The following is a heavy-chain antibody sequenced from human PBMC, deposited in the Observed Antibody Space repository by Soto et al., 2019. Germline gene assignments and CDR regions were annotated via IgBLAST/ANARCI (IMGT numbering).Heavy chain of an antibody. CDR3: VREDDTTGSYSWFDP. CDR2: FVPVFGSA. Sequence: QVQLVQSGAEVKKPGSSVRVSCKASGAAFNTITINWVRQAPGQGLEWMGGFVPVFGSATYAQKFQGRVAITADASTSIFYMELSRLNSEDTALYYCVREDDTTGSYSWFDPWGQGTLVTVSS. V-gene: IGHV1-69*01. CDR1: GAAFNTIT. J-gene: IGHJ5*02. D-gene: IGHD3-9*01.